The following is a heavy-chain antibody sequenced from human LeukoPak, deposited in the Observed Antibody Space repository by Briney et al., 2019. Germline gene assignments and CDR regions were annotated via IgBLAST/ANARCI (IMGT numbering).Heavy chain of an antibody. J-gene: IGHJ4*02. CDR1: GFTFSSYG. D-gene: IGHD4-17*01. V-gene: IGHV3-30*18. Sequence: PGGSLRLSCAASGFTFSSYGMHWVRQAPGKGLEWVAVISYDGSNKYYADSVKGRFTISRDNSKNTLYLQMNSLRAEDTAVYYCAKDMYGDSNVGYWGQGTLVTVSS. CDR2: ISYDGSNK. CDR3: AKDMYGDSNVGY.